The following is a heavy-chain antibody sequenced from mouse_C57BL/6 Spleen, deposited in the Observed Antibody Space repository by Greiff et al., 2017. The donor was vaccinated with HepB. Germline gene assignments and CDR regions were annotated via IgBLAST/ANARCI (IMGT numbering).Heavy chain of an antibody. Sequence: VQLQQSGAELARPGASVKMSCKASGYTFTSYTMHWVKQGPGQGLEWIGYINPSSGYTKYNQKFKDKATLTADKSSSTAYMQLSSLTSEDSAVYYCARSRYSNYAMDYWGQGTSVTVSS. CDR1: GYTFTSYT. D-gene: IGHD2-5*01. CDR3: ARSRYSNYAMDY. J-gene: IGHJ4*01. V-gene: IGHV1-4*01. CDR2: INPSSGYT.